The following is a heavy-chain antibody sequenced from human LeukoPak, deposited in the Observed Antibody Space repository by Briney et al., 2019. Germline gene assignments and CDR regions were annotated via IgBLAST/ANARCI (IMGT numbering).Heavy chain of an antibody. D-gene: IGHD3-3*01. CDR2: ISYDGSNK. J-gene: IGHJ4*02. V-gene: IGHV3-30*18. CDR1: GFTFSSYG. Sequence: PGGSLRLSCAASGFTFSSYGMHWVRQAPGKGLEWVAVISYDGSNKYYADSVKGRFTISRDNSKNTLYLQMNSLRAEDTAVYYCAKGDGFLEWLSHISFDYWGQGTLVTVSS. CDR3: AKGDGFLEWLSHISFDY.